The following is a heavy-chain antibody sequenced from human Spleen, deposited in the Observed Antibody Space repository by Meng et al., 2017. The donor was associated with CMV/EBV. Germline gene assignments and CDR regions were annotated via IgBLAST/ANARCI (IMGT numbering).Heavy chain of an antibody. V-gene: IGHV4-59*12. Sequence: SETLSLTCTVSGGSISSYYWSWIRQPPGKRLEWIGSISDSRNAYYIPSLQSRLTISVDTSKNQFSLKLTSVTAADTAVYYCAREVGAPYFDMWGQGTMVTVSS. CDR3: AREVGAPYFDM. D-gene: IGHD1-26*01. J-gene: IGHJ3*02. CDR2: ISDSRNA. CDR1: GGSISSYY.